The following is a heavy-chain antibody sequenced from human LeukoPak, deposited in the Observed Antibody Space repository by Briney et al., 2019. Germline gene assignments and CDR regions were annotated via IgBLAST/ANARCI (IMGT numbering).Heavy chain of an antibody. J-gene: IGHJ5*02. Sequence: GGSLTLSCSASGFSFNTYAMSWVRQAPGKGLEWVSGISASGGSTYYADSVKGRFSISRDNSKNTLYLQMNSLRAEDTAVYYCAKVGTVNWLPLNWFDPWGQGTLVTVSS. CDR3: AKVGTVNWLPLNWFDP. D-gene: IGHD3-9*01. V-gene: IGHV3-23*01. CDR1: GFSFNTYA. CDR2: ISASGGST.